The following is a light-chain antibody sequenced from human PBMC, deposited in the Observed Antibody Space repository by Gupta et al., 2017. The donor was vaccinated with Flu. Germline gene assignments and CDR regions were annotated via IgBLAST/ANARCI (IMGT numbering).Light chain of an antibody. Sequence: QSAPTQARSVSGSPGQPVTISCTGTSNDVGGSNRVSWYQQRPGKAPKLILYDVTERPSGVPDRFSCSKSGNTASLTISGLQADDEADYYCSSHAGRVTWVFGTGTTVTVL. V-gene: IGLV2-11*01. CDR2: DVT. J-gene: IGLJ1*01. CDR3: SSHAGRVTWV. CDR1: SNDVGGSNR.